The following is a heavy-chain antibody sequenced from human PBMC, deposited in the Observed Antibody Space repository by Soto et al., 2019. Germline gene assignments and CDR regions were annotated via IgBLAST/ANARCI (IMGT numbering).Heavy chain of an antibody. V-gene: IGHV1-46*01. CDR3: ARDPPVLRYFDWSTSGGYYYYGMDV. J-gene: IGHJ6*02. Sequence: GASVKVSCKASGYTFTSYYMHWVRQAPGQGLEWMGIINPSGGSTSYAQKFQGRVTMTRDTSTSTVYMELSSLRSEDTAVYYCARDPPVLRYFDWSTSGGYYYYGMDVWGQGTTVTVSS. CDR2: INPSGGST. CDR1: GYTFTSYY. D-gene: IGHD3-9*01.